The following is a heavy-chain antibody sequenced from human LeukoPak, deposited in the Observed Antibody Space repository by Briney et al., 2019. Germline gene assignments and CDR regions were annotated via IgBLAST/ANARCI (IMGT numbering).Heavy chain of an antibody. D-gene: IGHD3-22*01. V-gene: IGHV1-46*01. J-gene: IGHJ4*02. CDR3: ARGTFLDYSGSSGYLNY. Sequence: ASVKVSCKASGYTFTNYYTHWVRQAPGQGLEWMGIINPRSGSTNYAQRFQGRVTMTRDTSTSTIYMELSSLRSEDTAIYYCARGTFLDYSGSSGYLNYWGQGTLVTVSS. CDR2: INPRSGST. CDR1: GYTFTNYY.